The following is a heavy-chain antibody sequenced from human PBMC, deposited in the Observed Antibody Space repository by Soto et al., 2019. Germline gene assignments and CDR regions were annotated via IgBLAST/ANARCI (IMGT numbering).Heavy chain of an antibody. V-gene: IGHV3-64D*08. J-gene: IGHJ4*02. Sequence: GGSLRLSCSASGFTFSSYAMHWVRQAPGKGLEYVSAISSNGGSTYYADSVKGRFTISRDNSKNTLYLQMSSLRAEDTAVYYCVKGPTLLWFGELLRWGQGTLVTVSS. CDR3: VKGPTLLWFGELLR. D-gene: IGHD3-10*01. CDR1: GFTFSSYA. CDR2: ISSNGGST.